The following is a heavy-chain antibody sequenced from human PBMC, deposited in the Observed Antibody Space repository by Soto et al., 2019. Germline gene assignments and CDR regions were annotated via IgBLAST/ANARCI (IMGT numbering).Heavy chain of an antibody. CDR1: GGSFSGYY. CDR2: INHSGST. D-gene: IGHD3-22*01. CDR3: ARNRRVATYYYDSSGYSPFDY. J-gene: IGHJ4*02. Sequence: SETLSLTCAVYGGSFSGYYWSWIRQPPGKGLEWIGEINHSGSTNYNPSLKSRVTISVDTSKNQFSLKLSSVTAADTAVYYCARNRRVATYYYDSSGYSPFDYWGQGTLVTVSS. V-gene: IGHV4-34*01.